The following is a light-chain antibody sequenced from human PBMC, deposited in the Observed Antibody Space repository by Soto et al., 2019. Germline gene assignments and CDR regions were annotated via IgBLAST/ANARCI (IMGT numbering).Light chain of an antibody. J-gene: IGKJ2*01. Sequence: EIVLTQSPGTLSLSPGDRVTLSCRASQSVSSRYLAWYQQKPGQAPRLLIYGASSRATGIPDRFSGSGSGTDFTLTISRLEPEDFAVYYCHQYGSSPLYTFGQGTKLEIK. CDR2: GAS. CDR1: QSVSSRY. CDR3: HQYGSSPLYT. V-gene: IGKV3-20*01.